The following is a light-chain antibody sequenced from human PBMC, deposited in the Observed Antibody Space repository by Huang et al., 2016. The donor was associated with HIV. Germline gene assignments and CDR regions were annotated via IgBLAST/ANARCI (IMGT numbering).Light chain of an antibody. Sequence: EIQMTQSPSSLSASVGDRVTITCRASQSISSYLNWYQQKPGKAPRVLIYAASSFQSGVPSRFSGSGSGTDFTLTISSLQPEDFATYYCQQSYSTPYTFGQGTKLEIK. CDR2: AAS. J-gene: IGKJ2*01. CDR3: QQSYSTPYT. CDR1: QSISSY. V-gene: IGKV1-39*01.